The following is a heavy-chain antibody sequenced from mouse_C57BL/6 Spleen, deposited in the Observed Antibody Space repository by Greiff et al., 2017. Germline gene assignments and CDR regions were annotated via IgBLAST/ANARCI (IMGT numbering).Heavy chain of an antibody. J-gene: IGHJ3*01. CDR1: GYSFTDYN. CDR2: INPNYGTT. V-gene: IGHV1-39*01. CDR3: ARESYDGSSPFAY. Sequence: EVKLMESGPELVKPGASVKISCKASGYSFTDYNMNWVKQSNGTSLAWIGVINPNYGTTSYNQKFKGKATLTVYQSSSTAYMQLNSLTSEDSAVYYCARESYDGSSPFAYWGQGTLVTVSA. D-gene: IGHD1-1*01.